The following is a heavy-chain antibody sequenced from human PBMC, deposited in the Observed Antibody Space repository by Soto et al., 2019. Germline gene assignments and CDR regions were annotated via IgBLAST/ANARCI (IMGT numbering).Heavy chain of an antibody. V-gene: IGHV4-4*07. J-gene: IGHJ6*02. CDR3: ARDDIVVVPAALPTDYYYYYGMDV. Sequence: SETLSLTCTVSGGSISSYYWSWIRQPAGKGLEWIGRIYTSGSTNYNPSLKSRVTMSVDTSKNQFSLKLSSVTAADTAVYYCARDDIVVVPAALPTDYYYYYGMDVWGQGTTVTSP. CDR2: IYTSGST. CDR1: GGSISSYY. D-gene: IGHD2-2*01.